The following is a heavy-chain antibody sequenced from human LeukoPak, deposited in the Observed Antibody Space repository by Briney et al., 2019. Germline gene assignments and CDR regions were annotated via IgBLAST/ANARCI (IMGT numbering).Heavy chain of an antibody. J-gene: IGHJ6*02. V-gene: IGHV4-34*01. Sequence: PSETLSLTCAVFGGSFSGYYWGWIRQPPGKGREWIGEINHSGSTNYTPSLMCLVTISESKSNNQFPLKLISVTAADPCDYYCQGGYCGGAGVISGRYDYYGMDVWGQGTTVTVSS. CDR1: GGSFSGYY. D-gene: IGHD2-21*01. CDR2: INHSGST. CDR3: QGGYCGGAGVISGRYDYYGMDV.